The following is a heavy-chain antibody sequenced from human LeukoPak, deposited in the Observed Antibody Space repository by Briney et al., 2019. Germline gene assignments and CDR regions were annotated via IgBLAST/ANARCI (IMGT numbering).Heavy chain of an antibody. J-gene: IGHJ3*02. CDR1: GYTFTGYY. CDR3: ARLSSSWGPDAFDI. CDR2: INPNSGGT. D-gene: IGHD6-13*01. Sequence: ASVKVSCKASGYTFTGYYMHWVRQAPGQGLEWMGWINPNSGGTNYAQKFQGRVTMTRDTSISTAYMELSRLRSDDTAVYYCARLSSSWGPDAFDIWGQGTMVTVSS. V-gene: IGHV1-2*02.